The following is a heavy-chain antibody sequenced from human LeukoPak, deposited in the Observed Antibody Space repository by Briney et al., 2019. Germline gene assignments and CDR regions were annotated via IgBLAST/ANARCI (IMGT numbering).Heavy chain of an antibody. CDR3: ARVTKGSIFGAVTHYWYLDL. CDR1: GGSTSSSSSY. V-gene: IGHV4-39*01. J-gene: IGHJ2*01. D-gene: IGHD3-3*01. CDR2: IYYVGSA. Sequence: SETLSLTCTVSGGSTSSSSSYWGWIRQPPGKGLEWIGSIYYVGSAYYNPSLKSRVTVSVDTSKNQFSLRLSSVTAADTAVYYCARVTKGSIFGAVTHYWYLDLWGRGTLVTVSS.